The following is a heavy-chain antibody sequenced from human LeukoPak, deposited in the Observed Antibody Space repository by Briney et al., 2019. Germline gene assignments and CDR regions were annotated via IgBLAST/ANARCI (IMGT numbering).Heavy chain of an antibody. CDR2: FHYTGNT. D-gene: IGHD3-16*01. Sequence: SETLSLTCTVSGASISSYYWTWIRQPPGKGLESTGYFHYTGNTNYNPSLKSRVTISVDTSKNQFSLKVTSVTAADTAVYYCARLGQPNAFDIWGQGTMVTVSS. V-gene: IGHV4-59*08. CDR1: GASISSYY. J-gene: IGHJ3*02. CDR3: ARLGQPNAFDI.